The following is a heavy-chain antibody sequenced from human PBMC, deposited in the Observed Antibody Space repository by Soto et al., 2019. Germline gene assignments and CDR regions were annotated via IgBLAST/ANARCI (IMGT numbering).Heavy chain of an antibody. J-gene: IGHJ4*02. CDR3: AAGYYDSSGYYFGSWGWEKDYFDY. D-gene: IGHD3-22*01. Sequence: GASVKVSCKASGFTFTSSAVQWVRQARGQRLEWIGWIVVGSGNTNYAQKFQERVTITRDMSTSTAYMELSSLRSEDTAVYYCAAGYYDSSGYYFGSWGWEKDYFDYWGQGTLVTVSS. V-gene: IGHV1-58*01. CDR1: GFTFTSSA. CDR2: IVVGSGNT.